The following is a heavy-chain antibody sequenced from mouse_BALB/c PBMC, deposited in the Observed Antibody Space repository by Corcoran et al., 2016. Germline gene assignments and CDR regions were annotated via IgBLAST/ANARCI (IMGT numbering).Heavy chain of an antibody. CDR2: INPYNGAT. V-gene: IGHV1-26*01. CDR3: ARRELRLHWYFDV. J-gene: IGHJ1*01. CDR1: GYSFTSYY. D-gene: IGHD1-2*01. Sequence: EVQLQQSGPELVKPGASVKISCKASGYSFTSYYMHWVKQSHVKSLEWIGRINPYNGATSYNQNFKDKASLTVDKSSSTAYMELHSLTSEDSAVYYCARRELRLHWYFDVWGAGTTVTVSS.